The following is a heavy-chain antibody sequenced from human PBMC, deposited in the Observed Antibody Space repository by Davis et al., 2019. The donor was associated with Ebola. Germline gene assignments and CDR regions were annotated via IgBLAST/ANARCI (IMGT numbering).Heavy chain of an antibody. J-gene: IGHJ4*02. V-gene: IGHV4-4*07. CDR3: AREYHTGHDY. Sequence: PSETLSLTCTVSGSSISTYYWSWIRQPAGKGLEWIGRIYDNGNINYNPSLKSRLTISIDTSKNQFSLKLSSVTAADTAVYYCAREYHTGHDYWGQGTLVTVSS. D-gene: IGHD2-8*02. CDR1: GSSISTYY. CDR2: IYDNGNI.